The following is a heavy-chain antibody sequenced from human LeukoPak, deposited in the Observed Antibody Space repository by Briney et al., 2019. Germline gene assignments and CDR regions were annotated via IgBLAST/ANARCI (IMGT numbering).Heavy chain of an antibody. CDR3: ATLTVGATGYFQH. CDR2: IYSGGTT. Sequence: GGSLRLSCAASGFIVSSNYMSWVRQAPGKGLEWVSIIYSGGTTYYAASVRGRFSISRDNSKNTVFLQMNNLRAEDTAVYYCATLTVGATGYFQHWGQGTLVTVSS. D-gene: IGHD1-26*01. CDR1: GFIVSSNY. J-gene: IGHJ1*01. V-gene: IGHV3-53*01.